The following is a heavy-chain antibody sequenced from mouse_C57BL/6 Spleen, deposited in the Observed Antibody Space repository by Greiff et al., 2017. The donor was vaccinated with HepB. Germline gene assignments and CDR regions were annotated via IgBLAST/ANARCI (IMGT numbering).Heavy chain of an antibody. CDR2: IDPETGGT. J-gene: IGHJ4*01. CDR3: TRFVNYYGSRGHSMDY. D-gene: IGHD1-1*01. V-gene: IGHV1-15*01. Sequence: VQLQQSGAELVRPGASVTLSCKASGYTFTDYEMHWVKQTPVHGLEWIGAIDPETGGTAYNQKFKGKAILTADKSSSTAYMELRSLTSEDSAVYYCTRFVNYYGSRGHSMDYWGQGTSVTVSS. CDR1: GYTFTDYE.